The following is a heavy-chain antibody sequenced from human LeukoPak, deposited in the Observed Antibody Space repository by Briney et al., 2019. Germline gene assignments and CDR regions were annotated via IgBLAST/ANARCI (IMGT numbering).Heavy chain of an antibody. J-gene: IGHJ4*02. Sequence: GGSLRLSCAASGFTLSSYWMHWVRQAPGKGLVWVSRTNTDGSSTSYADSVKGRFTISRDNAKNTLYLQMTSLRAEDTAVYFCARDRVIMVRGAESLFGYWGQGTLVTVSS. CDR1: GFTLSSYW. CDR2: TNTDGSST. D-gene: IGHD3-10*01. CDR3: ARDRVIMVRGAESLFGY. V-gene: IGHV3-74*01.